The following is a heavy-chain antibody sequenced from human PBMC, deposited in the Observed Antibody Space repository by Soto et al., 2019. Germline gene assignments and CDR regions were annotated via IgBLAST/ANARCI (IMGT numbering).Heavy chain of an antibody. V-gene: IGHV4-38-2*01. CDR3: ARVGPWVPYYYDSSPYTFENWFDP. J-gene: IGHJ5*02. CDR1: GYSISSGYY. D-gene: IGHD3-22*01. Sequence: SETLSLTCAVSGYSISSGYYWGFLRQPPGKGLECIGSIYHGGSTYYNPSLNSRVTLSIDMTNNHVSLIPNSVTAADTAVYYCARVGPWVPYYYDSSPYTFENWFDPWGQGTLVTVSS. CDR2: IYHGGST.